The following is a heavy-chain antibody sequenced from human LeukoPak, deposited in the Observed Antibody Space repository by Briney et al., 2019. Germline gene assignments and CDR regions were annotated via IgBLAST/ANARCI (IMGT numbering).Heavy chain of an antibody. V-gene: IGHV3-33*06. J-gene: IGHJ4*02. D-gene: IGHD1-26*01. Sequence: GGSLRLSCAASGFTFSTYGMHWVRQAPGKGLEWVAVIWYDGSKTYYGDSVKGRFTISRDNSESTLYLQMNSLRVEDTALYYCTKRVKYGGTWDHFADWGQGTLVTVSS. CDR1: GFTFSTYG. CDR2: IWYDGSKT. CDR3: TKRVKYGGTWDHFAD.